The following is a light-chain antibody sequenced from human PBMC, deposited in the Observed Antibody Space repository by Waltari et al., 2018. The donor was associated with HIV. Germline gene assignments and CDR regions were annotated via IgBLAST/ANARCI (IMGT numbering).Light chain of an antibody. J-gene: IGKJ4*01. Sequence: DIQMTQSPSSLSASVGDRVPITCRASQNIRGYLNWYQHKPGKAPKFLIQAASTLQSGVPSRFSGSGSETDFTLTISSLQPEDFVSYYCQQTYITPLTFGGGTKVEIK. V-gene: IGKV1-39*01. CDR3: QQTYITPLT. CDR1: QNIRGY. CDR2: AAS.